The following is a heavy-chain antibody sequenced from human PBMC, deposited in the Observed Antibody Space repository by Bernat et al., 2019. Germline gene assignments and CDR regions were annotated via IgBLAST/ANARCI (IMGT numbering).Heavy chain of an antibody. Sequence: QLQLQESGPGLVKPSETLSLTCTVSGGSISSSSYYWGWIRQPPGKGLEWIGSIYYSGRTYYNPSLKSRVTISVDTSKNQFSLKLSSVTAADTAVYYCARVGYSGYDSDYWGQGTLVTVSS. V-gene: IGHV4-39*01. D-gene: IGHD5-12*01. J-gene: IGHJ4*02. CDR1: GGSISSSSYY. CDR2: IYYSGRT. CDR3: ARVGYSGYDSDY.